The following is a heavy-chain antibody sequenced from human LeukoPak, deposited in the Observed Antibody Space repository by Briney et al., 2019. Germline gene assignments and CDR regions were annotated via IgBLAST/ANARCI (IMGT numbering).Heavy chain of an antibody. Sequence: VASVKVSCKVSGYTLTELSMHWVRQAPGKGLEWMGGFDPEDGETIYAQKFQRRVTMTEDTSTDTAYMELSSLRSEDRAVYYCATVFLGYCSSTSCPRWFDPWGQGTLVTVSS. D-gene: IGHD2-2*01. J-gene: IGHJ5*02. CDR2: FDPEDGET. CDR3: ATVFLGYCSSTSCPRWFDP. CDR1: GYTLTELS. V-gene: IGHV1-24*01.